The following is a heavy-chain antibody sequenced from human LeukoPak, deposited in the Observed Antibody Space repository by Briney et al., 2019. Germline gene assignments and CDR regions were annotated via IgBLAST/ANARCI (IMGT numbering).Heavy chain of an antibody. CDR3: AKGGIVVALDY. V-gene: IGHV3-23*01. D-gene: IGHD3-22*01. CDR2: ISGSGGST. CDR1: GFTFDDYA. Sequence: PGGSLRLSCTAFGFTFDDYAMHWVRQAPGKGLEWVSAISGSGGSTYYADSVKGRFTISRDNSKNTLYLQMNSLRAEDTAVYYCAKGGIVVALDYWGQGTLVTVSS. J-gene: IGHJ4*02.